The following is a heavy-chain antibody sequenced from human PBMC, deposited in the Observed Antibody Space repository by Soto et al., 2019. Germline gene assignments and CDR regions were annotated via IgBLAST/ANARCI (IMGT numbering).Heavy chain of an antibody. D-gene: IGHD6-19*01. CDR1: GYSFTSHW. V-gene: IGHV5-51*01. Sequence: PGESLKISCKGSGYSFTSHWIGWVRQMPGKGLEWMGIIYPGDSDTRYSPSFQGQVTISADKSISTAYLQWSSLKASDTAMYYCARHNIGSGWYGGASTGPLKVYYYGMDVWGQGTTVTV. CDR2: IYPGDSDT. J-gene: IGHJ6*02. CDR3: ARHNIGSGWYGGASTGPLKVYYYGMDV.